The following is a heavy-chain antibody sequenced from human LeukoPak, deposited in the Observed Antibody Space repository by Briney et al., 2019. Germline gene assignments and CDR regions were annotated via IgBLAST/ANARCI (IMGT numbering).Heavy chain of an antibody. CDR3: ASMVRGQNYFDY. V-gene: IGHV4-39*07. D-gene: IGHD3-10*01. J-gene: IGHJ4*02. CDR1: GGSISSSSYY. CDR2: IYYSGST. Sequence: SETLSLTCTVSGGSISSSSYYWGWIRQPPGKGLEWIGSIYYSGSTYYNPSLKSRVTISVDTSKNQFSLKLSSVTAADTAVYYCASMVRGQNYFDYWGQGTLVTVSS.